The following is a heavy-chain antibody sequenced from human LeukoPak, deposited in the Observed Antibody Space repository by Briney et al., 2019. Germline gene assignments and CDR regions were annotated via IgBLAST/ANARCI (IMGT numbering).Heavy chain of an antibody. CDR2: IYYSGST. CDR3: ARGVRGGFEI. J-gene: IGHJ3*02. V-gene: IGHV4-59*01. Sequence: SETLSLTCTVSGGSISSYYWSWIRQPPGKGLEWIGYIYYSGSTNYNPSLKSRVTISVDTSKNQFSLKLSSVTAADTAVYYRARGVRGGFEIWAQGTMVTVSS. D-gene: IGHD2-15*01. CDR1: GGSISSYY.